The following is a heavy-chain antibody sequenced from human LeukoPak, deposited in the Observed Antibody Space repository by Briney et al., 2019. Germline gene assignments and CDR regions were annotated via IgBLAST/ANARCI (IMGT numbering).Heavy chain of an antibody. CDR1: GGSFSGYY. V-gene: IGHV4-34*01. CDR3: ARKGRTPYYLHYMDV. Sequence: SETLSLTCAVYGGSFSGYYWSWIRQPPGKGLEWIGEINHSGSTNYKPSLKSRVTISVDTSKNQFSLKLSSVTAADTAVYYCARKGRTPYYLHYMDVWGKGTTVTVSS. CDR2: INHSGST. J-gene: IGHJ6*03. D-gene: IGHD1-14*01.